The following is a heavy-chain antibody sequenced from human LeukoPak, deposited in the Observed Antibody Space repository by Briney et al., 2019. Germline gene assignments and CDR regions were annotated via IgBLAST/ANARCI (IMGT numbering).Heavy chain of an antibody. CDR1: RFTFSNYW. Sequence: PGRSLRLSCAASRFTFSNYWMHWVRQAPGKGLVWVSRITLDGGSTTSADSVKGRFSISRDNVKTTVSLQMNSLMTGDTPSFFCLRALFDYNANDFWGQGTLVTVSS. J-gene: IGHJ4*02. CDR3: LRALFDYNANDF. V-gene: IGHV3-74*01. D-gene: IGHD5-12*01. CDR2: ITLDGGST.